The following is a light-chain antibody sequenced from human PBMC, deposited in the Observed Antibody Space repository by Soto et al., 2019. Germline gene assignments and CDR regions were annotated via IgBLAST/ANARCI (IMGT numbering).Light chain of an antibody. J-gene: IGKJ5*01. Sequence: DIQMTQSPSTLSGSVGDRVTITCRASQTISSWLAWYQQKPGKAPKLLIYKASTLKSGVPSRFSGSGSGTEFTLTISSLQPDDFATYYCQQYNSCPITFGQGTRLEIK. CDR1: QTISSW. CDR2: KAS. V-gene: IGKV1-5*03. CDR3: QQYNSCPIT.